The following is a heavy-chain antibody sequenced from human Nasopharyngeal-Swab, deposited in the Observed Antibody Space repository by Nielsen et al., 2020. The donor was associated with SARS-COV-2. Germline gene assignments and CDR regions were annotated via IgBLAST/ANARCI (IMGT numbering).Heavy chain of an antibody. V-gene: IGHV4-30-4*01. CDR2: IYYSGST. CDR3: ASGVAAITMIVVVIRATWFDP. J-gene: IGHJ5*02. CDR1: GGSISSGGYY. Sequence: SETLSLTCAVSGGSISSGGYYWSWIRQPPGKGLEWIGYIYYSGSTYYNPSLKSRVTISVDTSKNQFSLKLSSVTAADTAVYYCASGVAAITMIVVVIRATWFDPWGQGTLVTVSS. D-gene: IGHD3-22*01.